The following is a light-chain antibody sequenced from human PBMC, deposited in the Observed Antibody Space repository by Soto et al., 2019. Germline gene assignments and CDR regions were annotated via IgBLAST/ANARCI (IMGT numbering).Light chain of an antibody. V-gene: IGKV1-33*01. CDR3: QQYEGLPLT. Sequence: DIQMTQSPSSLSASVGDRVTITCQASQDISNYLNWYQQKPGKDPKLLIFDASNVVTGVPSRFSGSGSGTHFTFTILSLQAEDIATYSCQQYEGLPLTFGGGTKIEI. J-gene: IGKJ4*01. CDR1: QDISNY. CDR2: DAS.